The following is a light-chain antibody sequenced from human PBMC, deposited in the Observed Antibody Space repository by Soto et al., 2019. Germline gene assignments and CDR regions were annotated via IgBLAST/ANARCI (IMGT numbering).Light chain of an antibody. V-gene: IGKV1-39*01. CDR3: QQTYRTPQT. J-gene: IGKJ3*01. CDR2: AVS. CDR1: QSITDC. Sequence: DIQMTQSPSSLSASVGDRVTIPCRASQSITDCLNWYQQKPGKAPKLLVFAVSNLPSGAPSRFSGSGSETDFTLTISSLQPEDFATYFFQQTYRTPQTFGPGTTVDIK.